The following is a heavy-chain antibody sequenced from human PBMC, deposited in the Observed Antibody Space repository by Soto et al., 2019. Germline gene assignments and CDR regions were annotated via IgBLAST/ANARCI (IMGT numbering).Heavy chain of an antibody. CDR2: INAGNGNT. CDR1: GYTFTSYA. CDR3: ASPRPLGVVAATSDYYGMDV. Sequence: GASVKVSCKASGYTFTSYAMHWVRQAPGQRLEWMGWINAGNGNTKYSQEFQGRVTITRDTSASTAYMELSSLRSEDTAVYYCASPRPLGVVAATSDYYGMDVWGQGTTVTVSS. J-gene: IGHJ6*02. D-gene: IGHD2-15*01. V-gene: IGHV1-3*01.